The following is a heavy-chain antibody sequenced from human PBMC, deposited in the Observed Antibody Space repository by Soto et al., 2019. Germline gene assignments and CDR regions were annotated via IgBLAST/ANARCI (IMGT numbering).Heavy chain of an antibody. CDR2: IYPGDSDT. Sequence: EVQLVQSGAEVKKPGESLKISCKGSGYSFTSYSIGWVRQMPGKGLEWMGIIYPGDSDTRYSPSFQAQVTIPADKSSSTAYPQWTSRKASDTAMYDYAGNDHRYRSSCFGYWGKGTLVTVSS. CDR1: GYSFTSYS. J-gene: IGHJ4*02. CDR3: AGNDHRYRSSCFGY. V-gene: IGHV5-51*03. D-gene: IGHD6-13*01.